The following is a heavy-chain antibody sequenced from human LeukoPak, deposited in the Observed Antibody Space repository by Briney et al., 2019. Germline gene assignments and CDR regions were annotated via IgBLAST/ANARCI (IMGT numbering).Heavy chain of an antibody. J-gene: IGHJ1*01. D-gene: IGHD6-19*01. CDR2: ISAYNGNT. CDR3: ARDNPPYSSGRGYFQH. Sequence: ASVKVSCKASGYTFTSYGIIWVRQAPGQGLEWMGWISAYNGNTNYAQKLQGRVTMTTDTSTSTAYMELRSLRSDDTAVYYCARDNPPYSSGRGYFQHWGQGTLVTVSS. V-gene: IGHV1-18*01. CDR1: GYTFTSYG.